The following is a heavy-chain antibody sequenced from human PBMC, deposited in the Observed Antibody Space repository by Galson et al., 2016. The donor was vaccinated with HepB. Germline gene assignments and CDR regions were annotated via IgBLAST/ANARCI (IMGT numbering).Heavy chain of an antibody. Sequence: SVKVSCKASGGSFSNYAFSWVRQAPGQGLEWMGGIIPIFGTANYAQKFQDRVTITADKSTNTAYMELSSLRSEDTAVYYCARSKGSSWFGGMDYWGQGTLVTVSS. CDR3: ARSKGSSWFGGMDY. J-gene: IGHJ4*02. D-gene: IGHD6-13*01. CDR1: GGSFSNYA. V-gene: IGHV1-69*06. CDR2: IIPIFGTA.